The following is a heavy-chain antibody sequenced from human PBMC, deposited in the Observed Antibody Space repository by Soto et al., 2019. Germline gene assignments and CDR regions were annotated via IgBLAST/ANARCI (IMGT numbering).Heavy chain of an antibody. V-gene: IGHV3-7*01. CDR1: GFTFSSYC. D-gene: IGHD3-3*01. Sequence: GSLRLSCAASGFTFSSYCMSWVRQAPGKGLEWVANIKQDGSEKYYVDSVKGRFTISRDNAKNSLYLQMNSLRAEDTAVYYCSRVRVEWLNRYYYYYYMDVWGKGTTVTVSS. J-gene: IGHJ6*03. CDR3: SRVRVEWLNRYYYYYYMDV. CDR2: IKQDGSEK.